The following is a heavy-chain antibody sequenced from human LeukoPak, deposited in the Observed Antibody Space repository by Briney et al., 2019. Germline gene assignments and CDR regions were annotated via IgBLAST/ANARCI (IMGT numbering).Heavy chain of an antibody. V-gene: IGHV3-74*01. CDR3: ATQQGGNPVY. Sequence: GGSLRLSCAASGLTFSSHWMHWVRQAPGKGLVWVSRITNDGSSTTYADSVKGRFTISTDNAKNMLYLQVNSLRAEDTAVYYCATQQGGNPVYWGQGTLVTVSS. CDR2: ITNDGSST. CDR1: GLTFSSHW. D-gene: IGHD1-14*01. J-gene: IGHJ4*02.